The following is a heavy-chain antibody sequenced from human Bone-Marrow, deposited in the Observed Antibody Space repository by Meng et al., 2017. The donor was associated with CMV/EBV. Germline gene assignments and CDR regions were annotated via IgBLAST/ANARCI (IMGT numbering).Heavy chain of an antibody. Sequence: ASVKVSCKASGYTFTSYYMHWVRQAPGQGLEWMGIINPSGGSTSYAQKFQGRVTMTRDTSTSTVYMELSSLRSEDTAVYYCARDFRHTSIVVVPAAMAADYYYGRDVWGQGTTVTVS. J-gene: IGHJ6*02. CDR1: GYTFTSYY. D-gene: IGHD2-2*01. V-gene: IGHV1-46*01. CDR3: ARDFRHTSIVVVPAAMAADYYYGRDV. CDR2: INPSGGST.